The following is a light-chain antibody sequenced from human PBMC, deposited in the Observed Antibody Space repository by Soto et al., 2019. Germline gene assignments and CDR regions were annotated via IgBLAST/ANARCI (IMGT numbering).Light chain of an antibody. CDR1: QNISTS. V-gene: IGKV1-5*03. CDR3: QHYNSYSEA. CDR2: KAS. J-gene: IGKJ1*01. Sequence: DIQMTQSPSSLSASVGDRVTITCRASQNISTSLNWYQQKPGEAPNLLIYKASTLKSGVPSRFSGSGSGTEFTLTISSLQPDDFATYYCQHYNSYSEAFGQGTKVDIK.